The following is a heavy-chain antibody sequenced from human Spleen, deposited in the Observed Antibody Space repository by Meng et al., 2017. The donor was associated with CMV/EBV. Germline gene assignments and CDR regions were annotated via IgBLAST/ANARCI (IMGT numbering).Heavy chain of an antibody. J-gene: IGHJ5*02. V-gene: IGHV4-34*01. CDR1: GGSFSGYY. Sequence: VPLHRGGAGWLKPPRPLSLTCAVYGGSFSGYYWRWIRRPPGKGLESIGEINHSGSTNYNPSLKSRVTISVDTSKNQFSPKLSSVTAADTAVYYCARDQWAVAGTALDPWGQGTLVTVSS. CDR2: INHSGST. CDR3: ARDQWAVAGTALDP. D-gene: IGHD6-19*01.